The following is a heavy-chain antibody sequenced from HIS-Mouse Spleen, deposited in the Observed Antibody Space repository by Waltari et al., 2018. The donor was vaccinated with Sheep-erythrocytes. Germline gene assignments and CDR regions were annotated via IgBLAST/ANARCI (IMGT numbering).Heavy chain of an antibody. J-gene: IGHJ4*02. CDR2: INPNGGGT. CDR3: ARERMYYYDSSGYYGYFDY. CDR1: GYTFTGYY. Sequence: QVQLVQSGAEVKKPGASVKVSCKASGYTFTGYYMHWVRQAPGQGLEWMGWINPNGGGTNYAQKFQGRVTMTRDTSISTAYMELSRLRSDDTAVYYCARERMYYYDSSGYYGYFDYWGQGTLVTVSS. V-gene: IGHV1-2*02. D-gene: IGHD3-22*01.